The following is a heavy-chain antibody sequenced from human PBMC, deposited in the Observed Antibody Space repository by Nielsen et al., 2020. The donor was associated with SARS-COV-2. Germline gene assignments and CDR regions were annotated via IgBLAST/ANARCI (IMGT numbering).Heavy chain of an antibody. CDR1: GYTFINYD. CDR3: ARPPRRDYYYGLDV. CDR2: MNTKRGDA. V-gene: IGHV1-8*01. J-gene: IGHJ6*02. Sequence: ASVKVSCKASGYTFINYDINWVRQSPGQGLEWMGWMNTKRGDAGYAQKFQGRVTMTRNTSISTAYIDLSGLTSADTAVYYCARPPRRDYYYGLDVWGQGTTVTVSS.